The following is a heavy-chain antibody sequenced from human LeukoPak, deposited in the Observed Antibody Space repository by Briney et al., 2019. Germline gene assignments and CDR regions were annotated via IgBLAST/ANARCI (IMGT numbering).Heavy chain of an antibody. V-gene: IGHV3-48*04. D-gene: IGHD2-2*01. CDR3: ARQFSSTTSTFDY. J-gene: IGHJ4*02. CDR2: ISSSSSTI. Sequence: GGSLRLSCAASGFTFSSYSMNWVRQAPGKGLEWVSYISSSSSTIYYADSVKGRFTISRDNAKNSLYLQMNSLRAEDTAVYYCARQFSSTTSTFDYWAREPWSPSPQ. CDR1: GFTFSSYS.